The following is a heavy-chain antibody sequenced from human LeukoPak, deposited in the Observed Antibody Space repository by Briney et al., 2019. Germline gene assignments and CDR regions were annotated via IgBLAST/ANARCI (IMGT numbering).Heavy chain of an antibody. D-gene: IGHD3-22*01. V-gene: IGHV1-69*13. CDR1: GGTFSSYA. CDR3: ARAAQYYYDSSGYYVDFDY. CDR2: IIPIFGTA. J-gene: IGHJ4*02. Sequence: GASVKVSCKASGGTFSSYAISWVRQAPGQGLEWMGGIIPIFGTANYAQKFQGRVTITADESTSTAYMELSSLRSEDTAVYYCARAAQYYYDSSGYYVDFDYWGQGTLVTVSS.